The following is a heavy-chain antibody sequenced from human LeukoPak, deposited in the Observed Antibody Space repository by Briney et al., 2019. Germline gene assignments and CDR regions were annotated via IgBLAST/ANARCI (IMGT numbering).Heavy chain of an antibody. CDR1: GFTLSTYW. CDR2: INSDGSST. J-gene: IGHJ2*01. CDR3: ARGQWLVSHWYFDL. V-gene: IGHV3-74*01. Sequence: GGSLRLSCAASGFTLSTYWMHWVRQAPGKGLVWVARINSDGSSTNYADSVKGRFTISRDNAKNTLYLQMNSLRAEDTAVYYCARGQWLVSHWYFDLWGRGTLVTVSS. D-gene: IGHD6-19*01.